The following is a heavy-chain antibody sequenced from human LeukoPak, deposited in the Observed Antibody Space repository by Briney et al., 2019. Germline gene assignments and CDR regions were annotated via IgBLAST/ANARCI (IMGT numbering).Heavy chain of an antibody. D-gene: IGHD6-13*01. CDR2: ISWNSGSL. Sequence: GRSLRLSCAASGFTFDDYAMHWVRQAPGKGLEWVSGISWNSGSLGYADSVKGRFTISRDNAKNSLYLQMNSLRAEDTALYYCAKTWAYSSSWWDYWGQGTLVTVSS. V-gene: IGHV3-9*01. CDR3: AKTWAYSSSWWDY. CDR1: GFTFDDYA. J-gene: IGHJ4*02.